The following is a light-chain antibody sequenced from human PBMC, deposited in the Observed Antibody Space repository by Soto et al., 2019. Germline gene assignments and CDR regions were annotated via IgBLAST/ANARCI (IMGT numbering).Light chain of an antibody. J-gene: IGLJ1*01. CDR2: DVT. CDR1: SSDVGGYNS. CDR3: SSFTSDITYV. V-gene: IGLV2-14*01. Sequence: QSALTQPASVSGSPGQSITISCTDTSSDVGGYNSVSWYRQDPGKAPKLMIYDVTNRPSGVSNRFSGSKSGNTASLTISGLQAEDEADYYCSSFTSDITYVFGTGTKLTVL.